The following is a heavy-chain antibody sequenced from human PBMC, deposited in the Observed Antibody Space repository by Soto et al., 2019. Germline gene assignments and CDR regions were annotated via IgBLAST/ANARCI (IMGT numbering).Heavy chain of an antibody. D-gene: IGHD2-21*02. CDR2: ISSSSSTI. CDR1: GFTFSIYS. CDR3: ARDGTPLGVVVLVTADDAFDI. Sequence: VRSLSLSSAASGFTFSIYSMNLVRQAPGKGLEWVSYISSSSSTIYYADSVKGRFTISRDNAMNSLYLQMNSLRDEDTAVYYCARDGTPLGVVVLVTADDAFDIWGQGTMVT. J-gene: IGHJ3*02. V-gene: IGHV3-48*02.